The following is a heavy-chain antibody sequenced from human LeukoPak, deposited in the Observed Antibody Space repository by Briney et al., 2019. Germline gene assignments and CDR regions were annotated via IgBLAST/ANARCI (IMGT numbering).Heavy chain of an antibody. J-gene: IGHJ6*02. CDR3: ATSASRHCSSTSCYYYYGIDV. CDR1: GFSFRSYG. D-gene: IGHD2-2*01. CDR2: ISFDGSNK. Sequence: PRRSLRLSCAASGFSFRSYGMCWVREGPGKGLEWVAVISFDGSNKYYAYSVKGRFTISRDNSKNTLYLQMNSLRAKDTAVYYCATSASRHCSSTSCYYYYGIDVWGQGTTVTVSS. V-gene: IGHV3-30*03.